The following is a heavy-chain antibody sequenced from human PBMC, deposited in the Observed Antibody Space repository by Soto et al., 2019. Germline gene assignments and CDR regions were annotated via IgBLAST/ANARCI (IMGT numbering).Heavy chain of an antibody. D-gene: IGHD3-22*01. V-gene: IGHV3-30*18. CDR3: AKDLYYYDSSGYYNRYYYGMDV. Sequence: PGGSLRLSCAASGFTFSSYGMHWVRQAPGKGLEWVAVISYDGSNKYYADSVKGRFTISRDNSKNTLYLQMNSLRAEDTAVYYCAKDLYYYDSSGYYNRYYYGMDVWGQGTTVTVSS. J-gene: IGHJ6*02. CDR1: GFTFSSYG. CDR2: ISYDGSNK.